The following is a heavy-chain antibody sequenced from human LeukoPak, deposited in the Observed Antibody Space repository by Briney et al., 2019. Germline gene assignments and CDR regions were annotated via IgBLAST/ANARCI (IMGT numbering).Heavy chain of an antibody. CDR3: AREDASSWDY. V-gene: IGHV3-7*01. D-gene: IGHD6-13*01. CDR1: GFTFSTYW. J-gene: IGHJ4*02. CDR2: IKADGGEK. Sequence: QPGGSLRLSCAASGFTFSTYWMNWFRQTPGKGLEWVAKIKADGGEKDHVASVKGRFTISRDDAKNSLYLQMNSLRAEDTAVYYCAREDASSWDYWGQGILVTVSS.